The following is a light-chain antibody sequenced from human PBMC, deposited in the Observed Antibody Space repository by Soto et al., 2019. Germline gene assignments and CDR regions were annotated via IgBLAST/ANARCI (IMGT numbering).Light chain of an antibody. CDR2: DAS. J-gene: IGKJ5*01. CDR3: QHYDTLLT. V-gene: IGKV1-33*01. CDR1: QDISNY. Sequence: DSHVTQSRSSLSASVGDLVTITSQASQDISNYLNWFQQKPGKAPKLLIYDASNLETGVPSRFSGSGSGTDFSFTISRLQPEDIATYYCQHYDTLLTFGGGRRLEVK.